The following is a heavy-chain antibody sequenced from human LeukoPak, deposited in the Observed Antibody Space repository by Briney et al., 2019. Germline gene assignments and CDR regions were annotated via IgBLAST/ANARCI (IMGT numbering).Heavy chain of an antibody. D-gene: IGHD6-13*01. Sequence: PGGSLRLSCAASGFTFSSYSMNWVRQAPGKGLEWVSYITSSSFTIYYADSVKGRFTISRDNAKNSLYLQMNSLRAEDTAVYYCARYSSSWYYFDYWGQGTLVTVSS. CDR2: ITSSSFTI. J-gene: IGHJ4*02. CDR3: ARYSSSWYYFDY. CDR1: GFTFSSYS. V-gene: IGHV3-48*04.